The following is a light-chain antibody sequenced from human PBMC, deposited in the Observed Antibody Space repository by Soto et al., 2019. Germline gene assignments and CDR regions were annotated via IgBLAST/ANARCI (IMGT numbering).Light chain of an antibody. CDR1: QSINNNY. CDR2: DAS. J-gene: IGKJ5*01. CDR3: QQYAYSFYP. Sequence: EIVLTQSPGTLSLSPGERATLSCRASQSINNNYLAWYQQKPGQAPRLLIFDASFRTTGIPDRFSGTGSGTDFTLTISRLEPDYLAFYERQQYAYSFYPFGLGTRVAIK. V-gene: IGKV3-20*01.